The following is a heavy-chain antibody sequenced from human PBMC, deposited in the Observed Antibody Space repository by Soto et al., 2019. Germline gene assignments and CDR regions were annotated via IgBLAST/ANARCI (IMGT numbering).Heavy chain of an antibody. CDR1: GYTFSNYG. J-gene: IGHJ4*02. Sequence: QVQLVQSEGEVKKPGASVKVSCKTSGYTFSNYGMSWVRQAPGHGLEWMGWITAYNGNANYAQSVQGRVTMTADTSTSTVYMELRSLRSDDTAGYYCARDLPQGYLDYWGQGTLVTVSS. CDR2: ITAYNGNA. CDR3: ARDLPQGYLDY. D-gene: IGHD6-13*01. V-gene: IGHV1-18*01.